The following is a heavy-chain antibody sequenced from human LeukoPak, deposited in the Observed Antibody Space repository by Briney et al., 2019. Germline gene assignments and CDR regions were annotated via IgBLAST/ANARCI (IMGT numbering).Heavy chain of an antibody. CDR1: GFTFGNYG. CDR2: ISYDGSNK. D-gene: IGHD4-17*01. CDR3: AKVQYGDYGCFDY. V-gene: IGHV3-30*18. J-gene: IGHJ4*02. Sequence: GRSLRLSCAASGFTFGNYGMHWVRQAPGKGLEWVAVISYDGSNKYYADSVKGRFTISRDNSKNTLYLQMNSLRAEDTAVYYCAKVQYGDYGCFDYWGQGTLVTVSS.